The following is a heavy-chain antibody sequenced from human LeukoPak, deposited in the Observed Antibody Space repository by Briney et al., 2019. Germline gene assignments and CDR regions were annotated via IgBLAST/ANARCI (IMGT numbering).Heavy chain of an antibody. J-gene: IGHJ4*02. V-gene: IGHV3-15*01. CDR3: AKDSEQWLALYYFDY. D-gene: IGHD6-19*01. Sequence: GGSLRLSCAASGFTFSNAWMSWVRQAPGKGLEWVGRIKSKTDGGTTDYAAPVKGRFTISRDDSKNTLYLQMNSLRAEDTAVYYCAKDSEQWLALYYFDYWGQGTLVTVSS. CDR2: IKSKTDGGTT. CDR1: GFTFSNAW.